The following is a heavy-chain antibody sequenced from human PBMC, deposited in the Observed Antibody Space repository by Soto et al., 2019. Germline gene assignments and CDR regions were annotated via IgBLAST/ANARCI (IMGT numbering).Heavy chain of an antibody. J-gene: IGHJ5*02. V-gene: IGHV3-23*01. Sequence: SCTASVFEFSSYAMSWVRQAPGKGLECISLISGTGVPTLYAESVKGRFSVSRDNSKDTLFLEMNNWGVDDTAMYYCAKSCCSSISCCFLWVDHWGPGPLVTVSS. CDR3: AKSCCSSISCCFLWVDH. D-gene: IGHD2-2*01. CDR1: VFEFSSYA. CDR2: ISGTGVPT.